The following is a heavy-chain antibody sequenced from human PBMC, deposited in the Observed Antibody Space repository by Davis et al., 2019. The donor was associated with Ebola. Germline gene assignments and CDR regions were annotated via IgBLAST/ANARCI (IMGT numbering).Heavy chain of an antibody. D-gene: IGHD2-2*01. CDR1: GYTFTSYD. CDR3: AILGYCLSTSCYDFGYYYYMDV. CDR2: MNPNSGNT. J-gene: IGHJ6*03. V-gene: IGHV1-8*03. Sequence: ASVKVSCKASGYTFTSYDINWVRQATGQGLEWMGWMNPNSGNTGYAQKFQGRVTLTGDTSINTAYMELSSLSAEDTAVYYCAILGYCLSTSCYDFGYYYYMDVWGNGTTVTVSS.